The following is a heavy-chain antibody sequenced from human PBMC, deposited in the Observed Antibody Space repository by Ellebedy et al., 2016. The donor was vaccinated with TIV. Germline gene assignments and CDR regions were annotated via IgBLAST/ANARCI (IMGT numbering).Heavy chain of an antibody. CDR2: FNSEGSNT. J-gene: IGHJ4*02. CDR3: ARGVVGAGNGNEY. Sequence: PGGSLRLSCAASGFTLSNYWMHWVRQAPGKGLVWVSRFNSEGSNTSYVDSVKGRFTISRDSAKNTLYLQMNSLRAEDTAVYYCARGVVGAGNGNEYWGRGTLVTVSS. D-gene: IGHD2-15*01. CDR1: GFTLSNYW. V-gene: IGHV3-74*01.